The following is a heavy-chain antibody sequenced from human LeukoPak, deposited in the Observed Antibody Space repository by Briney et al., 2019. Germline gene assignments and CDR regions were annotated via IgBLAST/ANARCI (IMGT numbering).Heavy chain of an antibody. Sequence: PSQTLSLTCTVSGGSISSGDYYWSWIRQPPGKGLEWIGYIYYSGGTYYNPSLKSRVTISVDTSKNQFSLKLSSVTAADTAVYYCARDGTTTVTQHWYFDLWGRGTLVTVSS. D-gene: IGHD4-17*01. CDR3: ARDGTTTVTQHWYFDL. CDR2: IYYSGGT. CDR1: GGSISSGDYY. V-gene: IGHV4-30-4*01. J-gene: IGHJ2*01.